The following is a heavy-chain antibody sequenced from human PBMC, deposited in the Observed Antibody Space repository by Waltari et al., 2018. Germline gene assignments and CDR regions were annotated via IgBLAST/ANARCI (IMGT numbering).Heavy chain of an antibody. Sequence: VQLQQWGAGLLKPSETLSLTCTVYGGSFSGYYWSWIRQPPVQGLEWIGEINHSGSTNYNPSLKSRVTISVDTSKNQFSLKLSSVTAADTAVYYCARGGDVVVPAAMRSANRYYFDYWGQGTLVTVSS. V-gene: IGHV4-34*01. CDR3: ARGGDVVVPAAMRSANRYYFDY. D-gene: IGHD2-2*01. CDR1: GGSFSGYY. CDR2: INHSGST. J-gene: IGHJ4*02.